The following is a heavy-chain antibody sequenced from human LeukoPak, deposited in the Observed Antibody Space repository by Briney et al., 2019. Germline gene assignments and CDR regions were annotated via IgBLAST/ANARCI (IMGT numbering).Heavy chain of an antibody. CDR1: GFTFSSYG. Sequence: GGSLRLSCAASGFTFSSYGMHWVRQAPGKGLEWVAFIRYDGSNKYYADSVKGRITISRDNSKNTLYLQMNSLRAEDTAVYYCANSVVPAATYYYYYYMDVWGKGTTVTVSS. CDR3: ANSVVPAATYYYYYYMDV. V-gene: IGHV3-30*02. J-gene: IGHJ6*03. CDR2: IRYDGSNK. D-gene: IGHD2-2*01.